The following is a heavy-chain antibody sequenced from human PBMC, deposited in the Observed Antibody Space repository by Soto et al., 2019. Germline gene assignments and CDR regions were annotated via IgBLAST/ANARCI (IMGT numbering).Heavy chain of an antibody. CDR2: ISGSGDTT. V-gene: IGHV3-23*01. J-gene: IGHJ6*03. D-gene: IGHD6-25*01. CDR1: GFTFSSYA. Sequence: GGSLRLSCAASGFTFSSYAMSWVRQAPGKGLEWVSAISGSGDTTYYADSVKGRFTISRDISKNTLYLQVSSLRAEDTAVYYSAHIAAPSAVTNASYYYTIDGWGKETT. CDR3: AHIAAPSAVTNASYYYTIDG.